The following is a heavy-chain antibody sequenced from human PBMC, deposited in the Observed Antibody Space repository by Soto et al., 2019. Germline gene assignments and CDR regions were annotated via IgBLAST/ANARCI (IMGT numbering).Heavy chain of an antibody. CDR1: GYTLTELS. CDR2: FDPEDGET. V-gene: IGHV1-24*01. Sequence: QVQLVQSGAEVKKPGASVKVSCKVSGYTLTELSMHWVRQAPGKGLEWMGGFDPEDGETIYAQKFQGRVTMTDDTSTDTAYMELSSLRSEDTVVYYCATPTLYSSGRWVDAFDIWGQGTMVTVSS. J-gene: IGHJ3*02. CDR3: ATPTLYSSGRWVDAFDI. D-gene: IGHD6-19*01.